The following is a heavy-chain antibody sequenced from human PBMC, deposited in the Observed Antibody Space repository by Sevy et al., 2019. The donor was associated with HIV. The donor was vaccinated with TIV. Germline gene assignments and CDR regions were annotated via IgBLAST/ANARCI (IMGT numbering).Heavy chain of an antibody. Sequence: SETLSLTCTVSGDSISSSNYYWNWIRQPAGEGLEWIGRIYTSGSTNYNPSLKSRVTISVDTSKNQFSPKLRSVTAADTDVYYCARDILVAGQWRNFDYWGQGTLVTVSS. J-gene: IGHJ4*02. CDR2: IYTSGST. CDR1: GDSISSSNYY. D-gene: IGHD6-19*01. V-gene: IGHV4-61*02. CDR3: ARDILVAGQWRNFDY.